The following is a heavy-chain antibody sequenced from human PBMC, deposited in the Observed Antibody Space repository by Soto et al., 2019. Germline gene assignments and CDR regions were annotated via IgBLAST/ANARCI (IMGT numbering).Heavy chain of an antibody. Sequence: EVQLLQSGGGLIQPGGSLRLSCAVSGVTFSDYVMTWVRQAPGKGLEWVSVVSRSGAGTYYADSVKGRFTISRDNSKNTLYLQMNSLRAEDTALYYCAKVVTGYSDVWNGGYYFDYWGQGTLVTVSS. V-gene: IGHV3-23*01. CDR3: AKVVTGYSDVWNGGYYFDY. CDR2: VSRSGAGT. D-gene: IGHD1-1*01. J-gene: IGHJ4*02. CDR1: GVTFSDYV.